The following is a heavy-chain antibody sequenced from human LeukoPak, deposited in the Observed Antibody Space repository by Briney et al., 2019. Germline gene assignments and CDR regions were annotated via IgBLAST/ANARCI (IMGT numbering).Heavy chain of an antibody. J-gene: IGHJ5*02. CDR2: INPKSGGA. CDR1: GYTFTGYY. CDR3: AIEEFCSSGNCFDP. V-gene: IGHV1-2*02. D-gene: IGHD6-13*01. Sequence: ASVKVSCKASGYTFTGYYIHWVRQAPGQGLEWMGWINPKSGGAKYAQKFQGRVTMTWDTSIRTAYMELSRLRSVDTAVYYCAIEEFCSSGNCFDPWGQGTLVTVSS.